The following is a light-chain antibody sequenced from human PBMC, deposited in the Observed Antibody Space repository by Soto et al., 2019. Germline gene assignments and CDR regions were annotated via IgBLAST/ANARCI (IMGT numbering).Light chain of an antibody. CDR3: QQYGSSPLFT. V-gene: IGKV3-20*01. CDR2: GAS. Sequence: EIVLTQSPGTLSLSPGERATLSCRASQSVSSSYLAWYQQKPGQAPRLLIYGASNRATGTPDRFSGSGSGKDFTLTISRLEPEDFAVYYCQQYGSSPLFTFGPGTKVDIK. CDR1: QSVSSSY. J-gene: IGKJ3*01.